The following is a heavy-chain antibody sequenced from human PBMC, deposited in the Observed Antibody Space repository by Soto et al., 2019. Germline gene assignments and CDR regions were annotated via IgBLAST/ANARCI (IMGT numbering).Heavy chain of an antibody. D-gene: IGHD4-17*01. J-gene: IGHJ6*02. CDR3: ARDPLNDYGDPKGGMDV. CDR2: IIPIFGTA. Sequence: ASVKVSCKASGGTFSSYAISWVRQAPGQGLEWMGGIIPIFGTANYAQKFQGRVTITADESTSTAYMELSSLRSEGTAVYYCARDPLNDYGDPKGGMDVWGQGTTVTVSS. V-gene: IGHV1-69*13. CDR1: GGTFSSYA.